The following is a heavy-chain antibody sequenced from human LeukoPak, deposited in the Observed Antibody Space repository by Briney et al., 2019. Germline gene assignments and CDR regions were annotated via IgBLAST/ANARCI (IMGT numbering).Heavy chain of an antibody. Sequence: ASVKVSCKASGYTFTGYYMHWVRQAPGQGLEWMGWINPNSGGTNYAQKFQGRVTMTRDTSISTAYMELSRLRSDDTAVYYCARAPPITMIVVDPYYFDYWGQGTLVTVSS. V-gene: IGHV1-2*02. J-gene: IGHJ4*02. D-gene: IGHD3-22*01. CDR2: INPNSGGT. CDR3: ARAPPITMIVVDPYYFDY. CDR1: GYTFTGYY.